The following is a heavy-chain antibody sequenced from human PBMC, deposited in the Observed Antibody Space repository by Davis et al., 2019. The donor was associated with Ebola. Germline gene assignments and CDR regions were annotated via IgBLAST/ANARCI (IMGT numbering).Heavy chain of an antibody. CDR1: GFPFGSYA. CDR2: ISTNGETT. V-gene: IGHV3-64*04. CDR3: TKDFDYENAY. Sequence: GGSLRLSCSASGFPFGSYAMHWVRQAPGKGLESVARISTNGETTYYAESVKGRFTISRDNAKNTLFLQMDSLRAEDTAMYYCTKDFDYENAYWGQGSLVTVSS. J-gene: IGHJ4*02. D-gene: IGHD4-17*01.